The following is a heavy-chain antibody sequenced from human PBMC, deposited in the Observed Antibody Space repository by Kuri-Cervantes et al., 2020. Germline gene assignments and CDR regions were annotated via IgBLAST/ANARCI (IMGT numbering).Heavy chain of an antibody. CDR2: MNPNSGNT. D-gene: IGHD3-10*01. CDR3: ARVTMVRGVIIDYYYYGMDV. V-gene: IGHV1-8*01. J-gene: IGHJ6*02. Sequence: ASVKVSCKASGYTFTSYDINWVRQATGQGLEWMGWMNPNSGNTGYAQKFQGRVTMTRNTSISTAYMELSSLRSEDTAVYYCARVTMVRGVIIDYYYYGMDVWGQGTTVTVSS. CDR1: GYTFTSYD.